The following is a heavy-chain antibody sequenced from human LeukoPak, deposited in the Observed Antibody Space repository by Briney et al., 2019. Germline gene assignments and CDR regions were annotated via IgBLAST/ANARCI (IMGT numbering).Heavy chain of an antibody. CDR3: ATDVLSGYYSQD. V-gene: IGHV1-69*06. Sequence: SVKVSCKASGGTFSSYAISWVRQAPGQGLEWMGGIIPIFGTAIYAQKFQGRVTMTEDTSTDTAYMELSSLRSEDTAVYYCATDVLSGYYSQDWGQGTLVTVSS. D-gene: IGHD3-3*01. CDR2: IIPIFGTA. J-gene: IGHJ4*02. CDR1: GGTFSSYA.